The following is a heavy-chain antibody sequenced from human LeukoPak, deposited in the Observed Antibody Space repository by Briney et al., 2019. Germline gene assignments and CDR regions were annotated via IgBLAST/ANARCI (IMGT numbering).Heavy chain of an antibody. CDR1: GYTFTGYY. CDR3: ARLASDIVVVPAAV. J-gene: IGHJ4*02. D-gene: IGHD2-2*01. V-gene: IGHV1-2*02. Sequence: ASVKVSCKASGYTFTGYYMHWVRQAPGQGLEWMGWINPNSGGTNYAQKFQGRVTMTRDTSISTAYMELSRLRSDDTAVYYCARLASDIVVVPAAVWGQGTLVTVS. CDR2: INPNSGGT.